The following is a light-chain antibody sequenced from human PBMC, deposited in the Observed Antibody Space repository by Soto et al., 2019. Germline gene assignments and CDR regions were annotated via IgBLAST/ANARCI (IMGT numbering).Light chain of an antibody. CDR2: GAS. CDR3: QHFGGTTFT. CDR1: QSVSSNY. V-gene: IGKV3-20*01. J-gene: IGKJ5*01. Sequence: EIVLTQSPGTLSLSPGERATFSCRASQSVSSNYLAWYQQKPGQAPRLLIYGASTRATGIPDRFSGSGSGTHFTLTISRLEPGDFAVYYCQHFGGTTFTFGQGTRLEIK.